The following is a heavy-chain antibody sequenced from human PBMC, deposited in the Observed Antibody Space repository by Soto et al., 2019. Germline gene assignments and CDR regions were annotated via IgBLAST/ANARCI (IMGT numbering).Heavy chain of an antibody. Sequence: SVKVSFKASRYIFTSYPMHGVRQSPGQGLEWMGWINAGNGDTKYSQKFQGRVTITRDTSAITAYMELSSLRSEDTAVYYCARDWTHYDSSGPGDYWGQGTLVTVSS. CDR3: ARDWTHYDSSGPGDY. D-gene: IGHD3-22*01. V-gene: IGHV1-3*01. CDR2: INAGNGDT. CDR1: RYIFTSYP. J-gene: IGHJ4*02.